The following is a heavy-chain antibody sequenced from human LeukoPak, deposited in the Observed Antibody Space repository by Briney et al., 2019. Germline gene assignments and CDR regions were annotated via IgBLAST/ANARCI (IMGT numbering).Heavy chain of an antibody. Sequence: SETLSLTCTVSGGSISSYYWSWIRQPAGKGLEWIGRIYTSGSTNYNPSLKSRVTMSVDTSKNQFSLKLSAVTAADTAVYYCAREGLQLAALYYFDYWGQGTLVTVSS. CDR3: AREGLQLAALYYFDY. CDR2: IYTSGST. V-gene: IGHV4-4*07. J-gene: IGHJ4*02. CDR1: GGSISSYY. D-gene: IGHD6-13*01.